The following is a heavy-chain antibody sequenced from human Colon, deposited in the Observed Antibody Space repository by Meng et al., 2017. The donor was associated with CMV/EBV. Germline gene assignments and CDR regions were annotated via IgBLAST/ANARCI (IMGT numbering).Heavy chain of an antibody. CDR3: AKRTVLVPADLGPREFYFDR. Sequence: GGSLRLSCAASGFTLRDYYMSWIRQAPGKGLDWVAFIRYDGSIKFYADSVKGRFTISRDNSKNTLYLEMNSLRAEDTALYYCAKRTVLVPADLGPREFYFDRWGQGTLVTVSS. D-gene: IGHD2-2*01. CDR2: IRYDGSIK. V-gene: IGHV3-30*02. J-gene: IGHJ4*02. CDR1: GFTLRDYY.